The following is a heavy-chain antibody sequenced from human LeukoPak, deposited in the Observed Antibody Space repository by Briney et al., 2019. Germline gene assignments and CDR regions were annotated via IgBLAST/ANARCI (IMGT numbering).Heavy chain of an antibody. CDR2: VSDTGIT. V-gene: IGHV4-59*01. D-gene: IGHD2/OR15-2a*01. Sequence: SETLSPTCSVSGGSMKNSFWSWIRQPPGKGLEWIGYVSDTGITNSNPSLKGRVTFSIDTSKDQFYLKLRSVTAADTALYFCARNRFQLSGAYWFDPWGRGTLVTVSS. CDR1: GGSMKNSF. CDR3: ARNRFQLSGAYWFDP. J-gene: IGHJ5*02.